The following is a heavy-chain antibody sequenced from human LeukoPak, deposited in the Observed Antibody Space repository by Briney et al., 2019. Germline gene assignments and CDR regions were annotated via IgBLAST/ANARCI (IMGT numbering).Heavy chain of an antibody. CDR1: GYSFTSYW. D-gene: IGHD6-19*01. CDR3: VRRYSSGWYLTEHDDI. J-gene: IGHJ3*02. Sequence: GESLKISCKGSGYSFTSYWIGWVRQMPGKGLEWMGIIYPGDSDTRYSPSFQGQVTISADKSISTAYLQWSSLKASDTAMYYCVRRYSSGWYLTEHDDIWGQGTMVTVSS. CDR2: IYPGDSDT. V-gene: IGHV5-51*01.